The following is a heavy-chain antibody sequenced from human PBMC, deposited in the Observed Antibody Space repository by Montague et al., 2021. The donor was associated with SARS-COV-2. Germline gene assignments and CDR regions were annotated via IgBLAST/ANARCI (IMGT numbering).Heavy chain of an antibody. CDR1: GGSISSGVYY. D-gene: IGHD4-23*01. V-gene: IGHV4-31*03. J-gene: IGHJ6*03. CDR3: ASTYGGNLGYYYYYMDV. Sequence: TLSLTCTVSGGSISSGVYYWSWIRQHPGKGLAWIGYIYYSGSTYYNPSLKSRVTISVDTSKNQFSLKLSSVTAADTAVYYCASTYGGNLGYYYYYMDVWGKGTTVTVSS. CDR2: IYYSGST.